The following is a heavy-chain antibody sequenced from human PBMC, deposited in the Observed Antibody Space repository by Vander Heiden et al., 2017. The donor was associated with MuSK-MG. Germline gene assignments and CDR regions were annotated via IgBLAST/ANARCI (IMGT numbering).Heavy chain of an antibody. Sequence: QVQLVQSGAEVKKPGSSVKVSCKASGGTFSSYAISWVRQAPGQGLEWRGGIIPICGTANYAQKFQGRVTITADESTSTAYMELSSLRSEDTAVYYCARDNTRYSYGLENFDYWGQGTLVTVSS. CDR3: ARDNTRYSYGLENFDY. V-gene: IGHV1-69*01. CDR2: IIPICGTA. D-gene: IGHD5-18*01. CDR1: GGTFSSYA. J-gene: IGHJ4*02.